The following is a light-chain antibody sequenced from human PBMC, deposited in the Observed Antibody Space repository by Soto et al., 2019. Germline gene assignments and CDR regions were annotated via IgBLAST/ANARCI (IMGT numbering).Light chain of an antibody. CDR2: AAS. J-gene: IGKJ1*01. CDR3: QHYGSPRGT. V-gene: IGKV3-20*01. Sequence: EIVMTQSPATLSVSQEERATLSCRASQSVSSSYLAWYQQRPGQAPRLLVYAASSRATGIPVRFSGCGSGTDFTLTISRLEPEDFAIYYCQHYGSPRGTFGQGSKVDVK. CDR1: QSVSSSY.